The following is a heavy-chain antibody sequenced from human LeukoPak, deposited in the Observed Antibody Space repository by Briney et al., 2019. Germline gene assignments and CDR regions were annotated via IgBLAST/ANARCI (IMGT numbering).Heavy chain of an antibody. CDR1: GFTFSSYA. CDR2: ISYDGSNK. J-gene: IGHJ5*02. Sequence: GGSLRLSCAASGFTFSSYAMHWVRQAPGKGLEWVAVISYDGSNKYYADSVKGRFTISRDNSKNTLYLQMNSLRAEDTAVYYCARQIAAAGNGALGAWGQGTLVTVSS. CDR3: ARQIAAAGNGALGA. D-gene: IGHD6-13*01. V-gene: IGHV3-30-3*01.